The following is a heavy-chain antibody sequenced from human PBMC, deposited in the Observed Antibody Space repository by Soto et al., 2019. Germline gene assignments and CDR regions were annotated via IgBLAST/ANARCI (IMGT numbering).Heavy chain of an antibody. D-gene: IGHD7-27*01. Sequence: QVRLLQSGTEVKQPGASLRVSCKASGYTFSSYYIHWVRQAPGQGLEWMGIINPRGGDTSYAQTFQGRVTMTRDTSTSTVYTELSSLTSDDTAMYYCARALTEFDYWGPGTLVTVSS. CDR2: INPRGGDT. CDR1: GYTFSSYY. V-gene: IGHV1-46*01. CDR3: ARALTEFDY. J-gene: IGHJ4*02.